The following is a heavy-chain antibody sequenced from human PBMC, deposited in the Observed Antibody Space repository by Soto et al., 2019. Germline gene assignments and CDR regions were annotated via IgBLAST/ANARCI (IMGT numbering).Heavy chain of an antibody. Sequence: GGSLRLSCAASGFDFYYYNMNWVRQAPGRGLEWVSSISGTGIDIHFADSVKGRFVISRDNAKTSLYLQMNSLRPEDTAVYYCARERVVNYTDYYFDIWGQGALVTGSS. J-gene: IGHJ4*02. CDR1: GFDFYYYN. V-gene: IGHV3-21*01. CDR2: ISGTGIDI. CDR3: ARERVVNYTDYYFDI. D-gene: IGHD3-16*02.